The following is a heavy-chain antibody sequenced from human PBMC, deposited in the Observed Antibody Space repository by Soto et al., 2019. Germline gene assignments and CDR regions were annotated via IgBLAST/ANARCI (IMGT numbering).Heavy chain of an antibody. CDR2: INPNSGGT. D-gene: IGHD2-15*01. Sequence: GASAKVTCKASGDTFSNYSISWVRQATGQGLEWMGWINPNSGGTNYAQKFQGRVTMTRDTSISTAYMELSRLRSDDTAVYYCARGDIVVVVAAAYGMDFWGQGTTVTVSS. J-gene: IGHJ6*02. CDR3: ARGDIVVVVAAAYGMDF. V-gene: IGHV1-2*02. CDR1: GDTFSNYS.